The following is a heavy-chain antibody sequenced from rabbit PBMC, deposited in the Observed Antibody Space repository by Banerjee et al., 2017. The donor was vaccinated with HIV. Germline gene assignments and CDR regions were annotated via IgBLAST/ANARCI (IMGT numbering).Heavy chain of an antibody. Sequence: LVESGGGLVQPGGSLKLSCKASGFDFSVYGMSWVRQAPGKGLEWIACISAAFGRTWYASWVNGRFTISRSTSLNTVDLKMTSLTAADTATYFCARDAGDYSVSPSNFNLWGQGTLVTVS. J-gene: IGHJ4*01. V-gene: IGHV1S47*01. CDR3: ARDAGDYSVSPSNFNL. CDR1: GFDFSVYG. D-gene: IGHD2-1*01. CDR2: ISAAFGRT.